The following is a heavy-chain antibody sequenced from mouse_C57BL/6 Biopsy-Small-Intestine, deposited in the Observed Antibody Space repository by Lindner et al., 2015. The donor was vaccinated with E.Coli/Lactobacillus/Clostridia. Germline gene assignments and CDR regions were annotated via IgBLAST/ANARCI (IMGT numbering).Heavy chain of an antibody. CDR2: VSAYNGKT. CDR1: GYTFTNYG. D-gene: IGHD2-2*01. Sequence: SVKVSCKASGYTFTNYGITWVRQAPGQGLEWMGWVSAYNGKTNYAQKLQGRVTMTTDSSTSTAYMELRSLTSDDTAVYYCARDELEYYASGSYYQSGYKCWFDPWGQGTLVTVSS. J-gene: IGHJ4*01. CDR3: ARDELEYYASGSYYQSGYKCWFDP. V-gene: IGHV1-55*01.